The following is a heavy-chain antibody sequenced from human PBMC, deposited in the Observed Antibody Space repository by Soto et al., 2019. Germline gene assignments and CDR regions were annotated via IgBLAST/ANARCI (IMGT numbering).Heavy chain of an antibody. Sequence: SVKVSCKASGGTFSSYAISWVRQAPGQGLEWMGGIIPIFGTANYAQKFQGRVTITADESTSTAYMELSSLRSEDTAVYYCARDPSDTDAFDIWGQGTMVTVSS. CDR2: IIPIFGTA. J-gene: IGHJ3*02. CDR1: GGTFSSYA. D-gene: IGHD5-18*01. CDR3: ARDPSDTDAFDI. V-gene: IGHV1-69*13.